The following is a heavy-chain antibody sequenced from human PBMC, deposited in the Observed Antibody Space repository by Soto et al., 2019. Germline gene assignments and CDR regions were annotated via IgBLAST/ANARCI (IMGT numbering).Heavy chain of an antibody. CDR2: INYSGTT. CDR3: ARNWFSVARRDHFDL. Sequence: LSLTCTVSGDSIETYYWSWIRQFPGKGLEWIGSINYSGTTKYNPSLQSRLTISVDTSKNEFPLKLRPVTAADTAVYYCARNWFSVARRDHFDLWGQGTLVTVYS. D-gene: IGHD6-19*01. V-gene: IGHV4-59*01. J-gene: IGHJ4*02. CDR1: GDSIETYY.